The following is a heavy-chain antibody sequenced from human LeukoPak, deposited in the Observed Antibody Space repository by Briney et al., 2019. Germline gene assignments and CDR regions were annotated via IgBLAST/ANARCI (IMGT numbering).Heavy chain of an antibody. CDR1: GYALTESS. CDR3: ATESGVLRYFDWSHGMDV. V-gene: IGHV1-24*01. Sequence: GASVKVSCKVSGYALTESSMHWVRQAPGKGLEWMGGFDPEDGETIYAQKFQGRVTMTEDTSTDTAYMELSSLRSEDTAVYYCATESGVLRYFDWSHGMDVWGQGTTVTVSS. D-gene: IGHD3-9*01. J-gene: IGHJ6*02. CDR2: FDPEDGET.